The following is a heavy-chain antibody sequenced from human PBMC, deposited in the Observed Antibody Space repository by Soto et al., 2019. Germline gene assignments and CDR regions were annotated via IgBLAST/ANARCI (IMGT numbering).Heavy chain of an antibody. V-gene: IGHV3-30-3*01. D-gene: IGHD3-10*01. CDR1: GFTFSSYA. Sequence: GGSLRLSCAASGFTFSSYAMHWVRQAPGKGLEWVAVISYDGSNKYYADSVKGRFTITRDNSKNTLYLQMNSLRAEDTAVYYCARDLIERYYYGSGSYSSFWYGMDVWGQGTTVTVSS. CDR2: ISYDGSNK. CDR3: ARDLIERYYYGSGSYSSFWYGMDV. J-gene: IGHJ6*02.